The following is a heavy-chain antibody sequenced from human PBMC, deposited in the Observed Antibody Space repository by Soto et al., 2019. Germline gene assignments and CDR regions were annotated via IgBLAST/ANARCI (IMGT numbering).Heavy chain of an antibody. CDR1: RDAFSKYA. J-gene: IGHJ6*02. D-gene: IGHD3-16*01. CDR3: ERGETYLWV. V-gene: IGHV1-69*01. Sequence: QVQLVQSGAEVKKPGSSVKVSCKASRDAFSKYAFNWVRQAPGQGLEWMGWIIPIFDSRNYAEKFQGRVTITADESTSTAYMELRSLRFEDTAVYYCERGETYLWVWGQGTTVTVSS. CDR2: IIPIFDSR.